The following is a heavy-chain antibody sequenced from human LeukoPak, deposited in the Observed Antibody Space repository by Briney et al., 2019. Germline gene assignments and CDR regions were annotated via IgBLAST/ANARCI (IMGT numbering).Heavy chain of an antibody. J-gene: IGHJ6*03. D-gene: IGHD6-6*01. V-gene: IGHV3-15*01. CDR2: IKSKTDGGTT. CDR3: TTESSYYYYYYMDV. Sequence: KSGGSLRLSCAASGFTFSNAWMSWVRQAPGKGLEWVGRIKSKTDGGTTDYAAPVKGRFTISRDDSKNTLYLQMNSLKTEDTAVYYCTTESSYYYYYYMDVWGKGTTVTVSS. CDR1: GFTFSNAW.